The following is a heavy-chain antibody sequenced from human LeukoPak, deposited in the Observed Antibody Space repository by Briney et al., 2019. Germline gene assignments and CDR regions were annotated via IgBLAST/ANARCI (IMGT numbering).Heavy chain of an antibody. D-gene: IGHD2-2*01. CDR3: ARGLAYCGSTSCYGAPPYGMDV. CDR1: GGSFSGYY. V-gene: IGHV4-34*01. J-gene: IGHJ6*02. Sequence: SETLSLTCAVYGGSFSGYYWSWIRQPPGKGLEWIGEINHSGSINYNPSLKSRVTIPVDTSKNQFSLKLSSVTAADTGVYYCARGLAYCGSTSCYGAPPYGMDVWGQGTTVTVSS. CDR2: INHSGSI.